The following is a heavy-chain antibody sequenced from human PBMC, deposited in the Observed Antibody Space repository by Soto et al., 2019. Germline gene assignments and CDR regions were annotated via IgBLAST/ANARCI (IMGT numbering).Heavy chain of an antibody. CDR2: FDPEDGET. CDR1: GYTLTELS. Sequence: GASVKVSCKDSGYTLTELSMHWVRQAPGKGLEWMGGFDPEDGETIYAQKFQGRVTMTEDTSTDTAYMELSSLRSEDTAVYYCATFSSSWYYFDYWGQGTLVTVSS. D-gene: IGHD6-13*01. CDR3: ATFSSSWYYFDY. V-gene: IGHV1-24*01. J-gene: IGHJ4*02.